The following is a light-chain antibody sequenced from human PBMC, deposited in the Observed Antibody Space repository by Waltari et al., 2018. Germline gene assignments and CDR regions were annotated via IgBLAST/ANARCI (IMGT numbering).Light chain of an antibody. V-gene: IGLV3-1*01. Sequence: SYELTQPPSVSVSPGQTASIPCSGAKLGDKYACWYQQKPGQSPVLVPYPDTKRPSVIPERFSGSNSGNTATLTISGTQAMDEAEYYCQAWDSSTYHVVFGGGAKLTVL. CDR3: QAWDSSTYHVV. CDR2: PDT. CDR1: KLGDKY. J-gene: IGLJ2*01.